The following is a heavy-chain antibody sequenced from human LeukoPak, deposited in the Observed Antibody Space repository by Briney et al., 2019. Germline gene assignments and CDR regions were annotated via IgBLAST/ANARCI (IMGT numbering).Heavy chain of an antibody. CDR2: IDSSGGYM. D-gene: IGHD3-9*01. CDR1: GFPFNTYS. J-gene: IGHJ6*03. V-gene: IGHV3-21*06. CDR3: ARESRGYDILTGKYHRGYYSYYMDV. Sequence: EGSLRLSCEASGFPFNTYSMNWARPAPGKGLAWVSSIDSSGGYMFYSDSVKGRFIISRDNAKDSLYLQMNSLRAEDTAVYYCARESRGYDILTGKYHRGYYSYYMDVWGKGTTVTVSS.